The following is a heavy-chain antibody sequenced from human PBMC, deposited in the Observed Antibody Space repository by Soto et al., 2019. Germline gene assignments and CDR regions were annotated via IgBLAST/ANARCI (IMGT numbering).Heavy chain of an antibody. D-gene: IGHD3-22*01. CDR2: ISSSSSYT. CDR1: VFTFSDYY. J-gene: IGHJ4*02. Sequence: GGSLRLSCATSVFTFSDYYMSWIRQAPGKGLEWVSYISSSSSYTNYADSVKGRFTISRDNAKNSLYLQMKSLRAEDTAVYYCASTQYYYDSSGYYYYDYWGQGTLVTVSS. V-gene: IGHV3-11*06. CDR3: ASTQYYYDSSGYYYYDY.